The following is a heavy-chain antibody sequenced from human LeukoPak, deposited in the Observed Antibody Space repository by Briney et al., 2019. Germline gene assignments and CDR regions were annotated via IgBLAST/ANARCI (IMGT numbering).Heavy chain of an antibody. CDR1: GGSLSGYY. D-gene: IGHD2-2*01. V-gene: IGHV4-34*01. J-gene: IGHJ5*02. CDR3: ARGGSTRRCWFDL. CDR2: IHHSGTT. Sequence: SETLSLTCAVYGGSLSGYYWTWIRQSPGKGLEWIGQIHHSGTTTYTSSLKSRATISADTSKNQFFLNLTSMNAADTAVYYCARGGSTRRCWFDLWGQGTLVTVSS.